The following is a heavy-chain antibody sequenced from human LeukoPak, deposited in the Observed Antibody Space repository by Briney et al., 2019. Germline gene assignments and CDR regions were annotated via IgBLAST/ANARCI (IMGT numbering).Heavy chain of an antibody. CDR1: GYTFTGYY. J-gene: IGHJ4*02. V-gene: IGHV1-2*02. D-gene: IGHD3-10*01. CDR3: ARAVAVTMVQGVKY. Sequence: GASVKVSCKASGYTFTGYYMHWVRQAPGQGLEWMGWISPNSGGTNYAQKFQGRVTMTRDTSISTAYMELSRLRSDDTAVYYCARAVAVTMVQGVKYWGQGTLVTVSS. CDR2: ISPNSGGT.